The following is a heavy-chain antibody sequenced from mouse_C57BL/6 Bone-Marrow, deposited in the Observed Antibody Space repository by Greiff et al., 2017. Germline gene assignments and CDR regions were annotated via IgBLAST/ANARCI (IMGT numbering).Heavy chain of an antibody. V-gene: IGHV1-20*01. Sequence: EVQLQESGPELVKPGDSVKISCKASGYSFTGYFMNWVMQSHGKSLEWIGRINPYNGDTFYNQKFKGKATLTVDKSSSTAHMELRSLTSEDSAVYYCARSTMITAYYFDYWGRGTTLTVSS. CDR1: GYSFTGYF. J-gene: IGHJ2*01. D-gene: IGHD2-4*01. CDR3: ARSTMITAYYFDY. CDR2: INPYNGDT.